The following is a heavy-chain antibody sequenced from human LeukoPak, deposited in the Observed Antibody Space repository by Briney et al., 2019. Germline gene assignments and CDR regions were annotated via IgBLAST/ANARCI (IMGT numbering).Heavy chain of an antibody. J-gene: IGHJ4*02. V-gene: IGHV3-11*05. D-gene: IGHD2-15*01. CDR3: ARDVRRYHRSGSSCYGGSEDY. CDR1: GFTFSDYY. CDR2: ISSSSYT. Sequence: PGESLTLSCAAAGFTFSDYYMSWIRQAPGKWLEWVSSISSSSYTNYADSGKGRFTISRDNAKKSLYLQMTRLRAEDTAVYYCARDVRRYHRSGSSCYGGSEDYWGQGTLVTVSS.